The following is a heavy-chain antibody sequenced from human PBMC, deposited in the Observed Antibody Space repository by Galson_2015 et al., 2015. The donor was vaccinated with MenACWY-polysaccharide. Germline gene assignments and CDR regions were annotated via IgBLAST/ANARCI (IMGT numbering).Heavy chain of an antibody. CDR3: ARIIDYYDSSGYAWFDP. J-gene: IGHJ5*02. Sequence: PALVKPTQTLTLTCTVSGFSLSNARMGVSWIRQPPGKALEWLAHIFSNDEKSYSTSLKSRLTISKDTSKSQVVLTMTNMDPVDTATYYCARIIDYYDSSGYAWFDPWGQGTLVTVSS. D-gene: IGHD3-22*01. CDR1: GFSLSNARMG. CDR2: IFSNDEK. V-gene: IGHV2-26*01.